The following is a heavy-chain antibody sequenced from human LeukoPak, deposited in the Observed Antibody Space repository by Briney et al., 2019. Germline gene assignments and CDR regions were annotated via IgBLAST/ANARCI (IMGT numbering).Heavy chain of an antibody. CDR1: GFTFSSYT. V-gene: IGHV3-20*04. J-gene: IGHJ6*02. CDR3: ARGYCSSTSCEDQNYYYGMDV. Sequence: GGSLRLSCAASGFTFSSYTMSWVRQAPEKGLEWVSGINWNGGSTGYADSVKGRFTISRDNAKNSLYLQMNSLRAEDTALYYCARGYCSSTSCEDQNYYYGMDVWGQGTTVTVSS. CDR2: INWNGGST. D-gene: IGHD2-2*01.